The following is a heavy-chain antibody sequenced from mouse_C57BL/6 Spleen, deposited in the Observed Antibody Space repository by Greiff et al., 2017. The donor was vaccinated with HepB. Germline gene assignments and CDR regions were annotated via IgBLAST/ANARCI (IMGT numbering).Heavy chain of an antibody. Sequence: EVQLQQSGPELVKPGASVKISCKASGYSFTGYYMNWVKQSPEKSLEWIGEINPSTGGTTYNQKFKAKATLTVDKSSSTAYMQLKSLTSEDSAVYYCARLDLFDYWGQGTTLTVSS. CDR3: ARLDLFDY. CDR1: GYSFTGYY. J-gene: IGHJ2*01. CDR2: INPSTGGT. V-gene: IGHV1-42*01.